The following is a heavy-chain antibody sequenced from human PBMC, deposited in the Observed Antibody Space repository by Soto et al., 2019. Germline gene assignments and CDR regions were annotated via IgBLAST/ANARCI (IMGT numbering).Heavy chain of an antibody. CDR2: IYYSGST. CDR1: GGSISSSSYY. V-gene: IGHV4-39*01. J-gene: IGHJ6*02. D-gene: IGHD1-26*01. Sequence: SETLSLTCTVSGGSISSSSYYWGWIRQPPGKGLEWIGSIYYSGSTYYNPSLKSRVTISVDTSKNQFSLKLSSVTAADTAVYYCARLSREVYGMAVWGQGTTVTVSS. CDR3: ARLSREVYGMAV.